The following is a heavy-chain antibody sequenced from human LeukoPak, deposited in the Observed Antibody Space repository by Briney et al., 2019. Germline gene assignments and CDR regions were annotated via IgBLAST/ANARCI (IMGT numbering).Heavy chain of an antibody. Sequence: PGGSLTLSCAASGFSFSSYEMNWLRQAPAKGLEGVSYISSSGSTIYYADSVKGRFTISRDNSKNTLYLQMNSLRAEDTAVYYCASRATGEYFQHWGQGTLVTVSS. CDR2: ISSSGSTI. D-gene: IGHD1-26*01. J-gene: IGHJ1*01. CDR1: GFSFSSYE. V-gene: IGHV3-48*03. CDR3: ASRATGEYFQH.